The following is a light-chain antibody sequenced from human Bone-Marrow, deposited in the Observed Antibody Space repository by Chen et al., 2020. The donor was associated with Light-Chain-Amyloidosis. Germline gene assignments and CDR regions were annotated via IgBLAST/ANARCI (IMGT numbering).Light chain of an antibody. CDR1: NIGSTS. V-gene: IGLV3-21*02. Sequence: SYVLTQPSSVSVAPGQTAPIACGGNNIGSTSVHWYQQPPGQAPLLVVYDDSYRPSGIPARLSGSKSGNTATLTISRVEAGDEADYYCQVWDRSSDRPVFGGGTKLTGL. J-gene: IGLJ3*02. CDR2: DDS. CDR3: QVWDRSSDRPV.